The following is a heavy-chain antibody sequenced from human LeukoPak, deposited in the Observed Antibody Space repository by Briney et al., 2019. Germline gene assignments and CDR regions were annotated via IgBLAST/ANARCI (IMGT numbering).Heavy chain of an antibody. CDR3: ASSPAVAGRGLDY. Sequence: GESLKISCKGSGYRFTSYWIGWVRQMPGKGLEWMGIIYPGDSDTRYSPSFQGQVTISADKSISTAYLQWSSLKASDTAMYYCASSPAVAGRGLDYWGQGTLVTVSS. J-gene: IGHJ4*02. V-gene: IGHV5-51*01. CDR1: GYRFTSYW. D-gene: IGHD6-19*01. CDR2: IYPGDSDT.